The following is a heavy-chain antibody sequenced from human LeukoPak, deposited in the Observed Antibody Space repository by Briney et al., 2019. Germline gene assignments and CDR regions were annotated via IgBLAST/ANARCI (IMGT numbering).Heavy chain of an antibody. Sequence: GGSLRLSCAASGFTVSSNYMSWVRQAPGKGPEWVSVIYSDGSTYYADSVKGRFTISRDISKNTLYLQMNSLRTEDTAVYYCARDLAAGGTYPHYWGQGTLVSVSS. CDR2: IYSDGST. V-gene: IGHV3-53*01. CDR1: GFTVSSNY. J-gene: IGHJ4*02. D-gene: IGHD6-13*01. CDR3: ARDLAAGGTYPHY.